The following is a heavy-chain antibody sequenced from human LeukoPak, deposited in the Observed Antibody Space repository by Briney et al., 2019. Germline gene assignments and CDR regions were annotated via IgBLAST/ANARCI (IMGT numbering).Heavy chain of an antibody. CDR2: IYYSGST. V-gene: IGHV4-59*01. CDR3: ASSATVTTHFDY. J-gene: IGHJ4*02. Sequence: SETLSLTCAVSGGSISSYYWSWIRQPPGKGLERIGYIYYSGSTNYNPSLKSRVTISVDTSKNQFSLKLSSVTAADTAVYYCASSATVTTHFDYWGQGTLVTVSS. D-gene: IGHD4-17*01. CDR1: GGSISSYY.